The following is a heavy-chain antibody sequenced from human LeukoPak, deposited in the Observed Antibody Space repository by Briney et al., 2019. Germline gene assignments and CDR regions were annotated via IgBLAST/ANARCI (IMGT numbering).Heavy chain of an antibody. V-gene: IGHV3-15*01. CDR1: GFTFSTYG. CDR2: IKSKTDGGTT. D-gene: IGHD4-23*01. J-gene: IGHJ4*02. Sequence: PGGSLRLSCGVSGFTFSTYGMHWVRQAPGKGLEWVGRIKSKTDGGTTDYAAPVKGRFAISRDDSKNTLYLQMNSLRAEDTAVYYCAKVNYGGNCGDYWGQGTLVTVSS. CDR3: AKVNYGGNCGDY.